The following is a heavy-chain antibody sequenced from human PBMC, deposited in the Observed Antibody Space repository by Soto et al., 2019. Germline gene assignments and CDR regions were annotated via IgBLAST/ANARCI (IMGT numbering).Heavy chain of an antibody. CDR3: AKRAGSWDYYYYMDA. J-gene: IGHJ6*03. CDR1: GLTFSNYA. V-gene: IGHV3-23*01. Sequence: EVQLLESGGGLVQPGGSLRLSCAASGLTFSNYAMSWVRQAPGKGLEWVSAISGGGSYTYYADSVKGRFTISRDNSKNTLFLQMNSLRAEDTAIYYCAKRAGSWDYYYYMDAWGKGTTVTVSS. D-gene: IGHD6-6*01. CDR2: ISGGGSYT.